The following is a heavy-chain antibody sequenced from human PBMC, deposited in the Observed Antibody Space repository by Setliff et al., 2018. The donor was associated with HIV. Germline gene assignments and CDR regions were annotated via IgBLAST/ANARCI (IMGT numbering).Heavy chain of an antibody. D-gene: IGHD4-17*01. Sequence: SETLSLTCSVSGGSVGSGSYYWSWVRQPPGKGLEWIGYIYYTGSTNYNPSLKSRLTISVDTSKNQFSLKLRSVTAADTAVYYCARDPPGYGDSNDYWGQGTLVTVSS. CDR2: IYYTGST. CDR3: ARDPPGYGDSNDY. J-gene: IGHJ4*02. V-gene: IGHV4-61*01. CDR1: GGSVGSGSYY.